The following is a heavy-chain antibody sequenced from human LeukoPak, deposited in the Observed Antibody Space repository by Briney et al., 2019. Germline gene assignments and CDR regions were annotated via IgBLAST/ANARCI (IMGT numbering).Heavy chain of an antibody. CDR2: IYYSGST. CDR1: GGSMSGYF. J-gene: IGHJ1*01. V-gene: IGHV4-59*01. CDR3: ARSITSSCYGEFQH. Sequence: SETLSLTCTVSGGSMSGYFWSWIRQPPGKGLEWIGYIYYSGSTNYNPSLKSRVTISVDTSKNQFSLKLSSVTAADTAVYYCARSITSSCYGEFQHWGQGTLVTVSS. D-gene: IGHD6-13*01.